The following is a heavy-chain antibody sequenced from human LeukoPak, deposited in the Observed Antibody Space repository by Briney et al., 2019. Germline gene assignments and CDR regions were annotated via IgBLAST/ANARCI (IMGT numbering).Heavy chain of an antibody. CDR1: GFTFSSYG. CDR3: ARDRGNWSGSGGMDV. J-gene: IGHJ6*02. V-gene: IGHV3-33*01. CDR2: IWYDGSNK. D-gene: IGHD3-3*01. Sequence: GRSLRLSCAASGFTFSSYGMHWVRQAPGEGLEWVAVIWYDGSNKYYADSVKGRFTISRDNSKNTLYLQMNSLRAKDTAVYYCARDRGNWSGSGGMDVWAKGPRSPSP.